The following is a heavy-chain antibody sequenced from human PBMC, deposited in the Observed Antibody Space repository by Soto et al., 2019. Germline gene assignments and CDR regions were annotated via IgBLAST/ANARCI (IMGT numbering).Heavy chain of an antibody. Sequence: QVQLQQWGAGLLKPSETLSLTCAVYGGSFSGYYWSWIRQPPGKGLEWIGEINHSGSTNYNPSLKGRVPISVDTSKNQSSLKLSSVTAADTAVYYCARARDYYDSSGYYFYDYWGQGTLVTVSS. CDR1: GGSFSGYY. CDR3: ARARDYYDSSGYYFYDY. CDR2: INHSGST. V-gene: IGHV4-34*01. J-gene: IGHJ4*02. D-gene: IGHD3-22*01.